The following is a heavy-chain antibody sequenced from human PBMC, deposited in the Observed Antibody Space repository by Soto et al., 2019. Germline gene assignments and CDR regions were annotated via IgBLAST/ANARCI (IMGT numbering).Heavy chain of an antibody. J-gene: IGHJ4*02. Sequence: QVQLVQSGAEEKKPGASVKVACKASGYTFTSYAMHWVRQAPGQRLEWMGWINAGNGNTKYSQKFQGRVTITRDTYASTAYMELSSLRSEDTAVYYCARSIVVVTALVYWGQGTLVTVSS. D-gene: IGHD2-21*02. CDR2: INAGNGNT. V-gene: IGHV1-3*05. CDR3: ARSIVVVTALVY. CDR1: GYTFTSYA.